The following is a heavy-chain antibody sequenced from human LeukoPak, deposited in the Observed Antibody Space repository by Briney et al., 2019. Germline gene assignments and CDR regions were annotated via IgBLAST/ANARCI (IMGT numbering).Heavy chain of an antibody. D-gene: IGHD2-21*01. CDR1: GGSFSGYY. CDR3: ARSGGELYRFSYYYMDV. Sequence: SETLFLTCAVYGGSFSGYYWGWIRQPPGKGLEWVGQINHSRSTNYNPSLKSRVTISVDTSKNQFSLKLSSVTAADTAVYYCARSGGELYRFSYYYMDVWGKGTTVTVSS. J-gene: IGHJ6*03. CDR2: INHSRST. V-gene: IGHV4-34*01.